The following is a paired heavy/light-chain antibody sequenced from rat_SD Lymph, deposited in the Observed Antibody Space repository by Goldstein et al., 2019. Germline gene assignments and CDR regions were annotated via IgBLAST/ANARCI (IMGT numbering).Heavy chain of an antibody. CDR1: GFTFSNYG. CDR2: ISYDGSST. V-gene: IGHV5-29*01. CDR3: TREKGPFAY. J-gene: IGHJ3*01. D-gene: IGHD3-7*01. Sequence: EVQLVESGGGLVQPGRSMKLSCAASGFTFSNYGMAWVRQAPTKGLEWVATISYDGSSTYYRDSVKGRFTISRDNAKSTLYLQMNSLRSEDTATYYCTREKGPFAYWGQGTLVTVSS.
Light chain of an antibody. CDR3: LQLSSYPLT. J-gene: IGKJ5*01. CDR2: GTS. Sequence: EIVLTQSPTTMAASPGEKVTLNCLASSSVSYMNWYQQKSGASPKLWIYGTSNLASGVPNRFSGSGSGTSYSLTISSMEAEDVATYYCLQLSSYPLTFGSGTKLEIK. CDR1: SSVSY. V-gene: IGKV4S18*01.